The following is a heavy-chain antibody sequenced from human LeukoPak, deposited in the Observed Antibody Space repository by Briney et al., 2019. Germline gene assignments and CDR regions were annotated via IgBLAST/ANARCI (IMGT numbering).Heavy chain of an antibody. Sequence: PAETLSLACTVSGGSIGRGEYDWGWIRQPPGKGLEWIGYIYYSGSTYYNPSLKSRVTISVDTSKNQFSLKLSSVTAADTAVYYCARGYLYYFDYWGQGTLVTVSS. CDR1: GGSIGRGEYD. CDR2: IYYSGST. CDR3: ARGYLYYFDY. J-gene: IGHJ4*02. D-gene: IGHD1-1*01. V-gene: IGHV4-30-4*01.